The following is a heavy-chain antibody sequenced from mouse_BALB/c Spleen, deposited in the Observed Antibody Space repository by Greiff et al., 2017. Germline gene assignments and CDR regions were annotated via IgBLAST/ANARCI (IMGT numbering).Heavy chain of an antibody. CDR1: GYTFTSYW. D-gene: IGHD1-1*01. CDR3: TRGYGSPMDY. V-gene: IGHV1S22*01. J-gene: IGHJ4*01. CDR2: IYPGSGST. Sequence: LQQPGSELVRPGASVKLSCKASGYTFTSYWMHWVKQRHGQGLEWIGNIYPGSGSTNYDEKFKSKGTLTVDTSSSTAYMHLSSLTSEDSAVYYCTRGYGSPMDYWGQGTSVTVSS.